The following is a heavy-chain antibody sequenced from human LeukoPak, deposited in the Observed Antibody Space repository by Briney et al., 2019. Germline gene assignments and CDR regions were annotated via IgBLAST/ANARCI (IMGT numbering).Heavy chain of an antibody. CDR3: ARDRCSGDSCYFANWFDP. V-gene: IGHV1-18*01. CDR2: ISAYNGNT. CDR1: GYTFTSYG. J-gene: IGHJ5*02. Sequence: ASVKVSCKASGYTFTSYGISWVRQAPGQGLEWMGWISAYNGNTNYAQKLQGRVTMTTDTSTSTAYMELRSLRSDDTAVYYCARDRCSGDSCYFANWFDPWGQGTLVTVSS. D-gene: IGHD2-15*01.